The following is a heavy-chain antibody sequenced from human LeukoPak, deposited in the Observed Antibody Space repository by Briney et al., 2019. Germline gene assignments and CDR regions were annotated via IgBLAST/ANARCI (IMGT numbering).Heavy chain of an antibody. Sequence: GGSLRFSCAASGFTFSSYAMSWVRQAPGKGLEWVSAISGSGGSTYYEDSVKGRFTISRDNSKNTLYLQMNSLRAEDTAVYYCAKDLSSWFQGFDPWGQGTLVAVSS. D-gene: IGHD6-13*01. J-gene: IGHJ5*02. V-gene: IGHV3-23*01. CDR3: AKDLSSWFQGFDP. CDR2: ISGSGGST. CDR1: GFTFSSYA.